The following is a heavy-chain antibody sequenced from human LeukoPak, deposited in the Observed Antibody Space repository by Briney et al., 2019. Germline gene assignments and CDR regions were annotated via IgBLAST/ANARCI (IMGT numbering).Heavy chain of an antibody. D-gene: IGHD1-26*01. J-gene: IGHJ4*02. CDR1: GFTFSSYN. V-gene: IGHV3-64*01. Sequence: GGSLRLSCAASGFTFSSYNMHWVRQAPGKGLEYVSTISSDGGSTYYANSVKGRFTISRDNSKNTLYLQMGSLRSEDMAVYYCARGQRWELLPSYLEYWGQGTLVTVSS. CDR2: ISSDGGST. CDR3: ARGQRWELLPSYLEY.